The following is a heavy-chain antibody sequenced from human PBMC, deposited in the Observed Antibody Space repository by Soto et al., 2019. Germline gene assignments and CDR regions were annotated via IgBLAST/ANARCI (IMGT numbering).Heavy chain of an antibody. CDR1: GGSISSGDYY. CDR3: ARDPVRPYGMDV. V-gene: IGHV4-30-4*01. CDR2: IYYSGST. J-gene: IGHJ6*02. Sequence: SETLSLTCTVSGGSISSGDYYWSWIRQPPGKGLEWVGYIYYSGSTYYNPSLKSRVTISVDTSKNQFSLKLSSVTAADTAVYYCARDPVRPYGMDVWGQGTTVTVSS.